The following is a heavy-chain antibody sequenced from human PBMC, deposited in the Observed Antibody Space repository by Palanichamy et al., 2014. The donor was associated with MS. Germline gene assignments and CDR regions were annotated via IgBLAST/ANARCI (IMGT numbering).Heavy chain of an antibody. CDR2: IFYNQNI. D-gene: IGHD6-19*01. Sequence: QVQLQESGPGVVKPSETLTLTCTVSGASISRYYWSWIRQPPGQGLEWIGYIFYNQNIDYNPSLKSRVSISVDTSKNQVSLNVTSVTAADTGTYFCARDSSGWAGSWYLDLWDRGTLVTASS. J-gene: IGHJ2*01. V-gene: IGHV4-59*03. CDR3: ARDSSGWAGSWYLDL. CDR1: GASISRYY.